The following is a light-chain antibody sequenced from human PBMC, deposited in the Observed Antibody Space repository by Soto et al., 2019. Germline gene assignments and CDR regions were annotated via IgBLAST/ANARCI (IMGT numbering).Light chain of an antibody. CDR1: RSVSTS. Sequence: DIQMTQSPSTLSASVGDRVTITCRASRSVSTSLAWYQKKPGKAPKLLIFDASSLESGVPSRFSGSGSGTELTITISVLQPDDFATYFCQQYKSYAPTFGQGTKVEIK. CDR3: QQYKSYAPT. J-gene: IGKJ1*01. V-gene: IGKV1-5*01. CDR2: DAS.